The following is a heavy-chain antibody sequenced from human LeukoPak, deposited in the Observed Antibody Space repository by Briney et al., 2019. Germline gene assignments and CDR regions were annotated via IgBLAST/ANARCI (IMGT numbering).Heavy chain of an antibody. J-gene: IGHJ4*02. Sequence: GGSLRLSCAASGFTFSSNAMTWVRQAPGKGLEWVSAISVSGGSTYYADSVKGRFTISRDNSKNTLYLQMNSLRAEDTALYYCAKRGGSTGTYYFDSWGQGTLVTVSS. CDR3: AKRGGSTGTYYFDS. CDR2: ISVSGGST. V-gene: IGHV3-23*01. CDR1: GFTFSSNA. D-gene: IGHD1-14*01.